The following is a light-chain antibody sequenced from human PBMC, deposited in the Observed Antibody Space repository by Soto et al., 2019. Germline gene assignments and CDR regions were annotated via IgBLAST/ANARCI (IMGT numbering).Light chain of an antibody. V-gene: IGLV2-14*01. CDR1: SSDVGGYNY. CDR3: RSYTSSSTPVVV. CDR2: DVS. Sequence: QSVLTQPASVSGSPGQSITISCTGTSSDVGGYNYVSWYQQHPGKAPKLMIYDVSNRPSGVSNRFSGSKSGNTSSLTISGLQAEDEGDYYCRSYTSSSTPVVVFGGGTKLTVL. J-gene: IGLJ2*01.